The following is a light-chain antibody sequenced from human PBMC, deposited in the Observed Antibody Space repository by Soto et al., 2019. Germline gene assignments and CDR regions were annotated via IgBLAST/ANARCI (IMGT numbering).Light chain of an antibody. V-gene: IGKV1-33*01. J-gene: IGKJ4*01. Sequence: IRLTQSPTSLTASVGDRVTITCQASQYIGTYLNWYQQKPGEAPRLLISGASNLEPEVPSRCSGSGSGADFTFIISSLQPEDVATYSCQQYDNIILSFGGGTNVEI. CDR3: QQYDNIILS. CDR2: GAS. CDR1: QYIGTY.